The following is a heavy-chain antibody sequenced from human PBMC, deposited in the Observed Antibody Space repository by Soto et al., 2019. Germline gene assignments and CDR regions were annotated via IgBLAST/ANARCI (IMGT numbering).Heavy chain of an antibody. CDR2: IYYSGST. J-gene: IGHJ4*02. Sequence: SSETLSLTCTVSGGSISSYYWSWIRQPPGKGLEWIGYIYYSGSTNYNPSLKSRVTISVDTSKNQFSLKLSSVTAADTAVYYCARESYYGSGSYYNFDYWGQGTQVTVSS. CDR3: ARESYYGSGSYYNFDY. CDR1: GGSISSYY. D-gene: IGHD3-10*01. V-gene: IGHV4-59*12.